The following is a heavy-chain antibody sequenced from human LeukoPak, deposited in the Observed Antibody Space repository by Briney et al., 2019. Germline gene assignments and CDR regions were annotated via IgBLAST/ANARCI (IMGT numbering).Heavy chain of an antibody. V-gene: IGHV3-53*01. CDR3: ARENGYDYVWGSYSFHFDY. CDR1: GFTVSSNY. Sequence: PGGSLRLSCAASGFTVSSNYMSWVRQAPGKGLEWVSLIYSGGSTFYADSVKGRFTISRDNAKNSLYLQMNSLRAEDTAVYYCARENGYDYVWGSYSFHFDYWGQGTLVTVSS. CDR2: IYSGGST. J-gene: IGHJ4*02. D-gene: IGHD3-16*02.